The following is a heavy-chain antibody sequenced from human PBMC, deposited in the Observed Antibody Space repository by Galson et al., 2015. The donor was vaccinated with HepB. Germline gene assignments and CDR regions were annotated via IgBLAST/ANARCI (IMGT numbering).Heavy chain of an antibody. V-gene: IGHV1-69*13. CDR2: IIPIFGTA. J-gene: IGHJ3*02. D-gene: IGHD3-22*01. CDR3: ARDRENYYDSSGYYFGAFDI. CDR1: GGTFSSYA. Sequence: SVKVSCKASGGTFSSYAISWVRQAPGQGLEWMGGIIPIFGTANYAQKFQGRVTITADESTSTAYMELSSLRSEDMAVYYCARDRENYYDSSGYYFGAFDIWGQGTMVTVSS.